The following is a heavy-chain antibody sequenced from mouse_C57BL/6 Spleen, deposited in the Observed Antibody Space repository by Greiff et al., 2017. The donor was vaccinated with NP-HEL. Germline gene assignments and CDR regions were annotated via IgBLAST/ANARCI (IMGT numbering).Heavy chain of an antibody. CDR2: FYPGSGSI. V-gene: IGHV1-62-2*01. J-gene: IGHJ2*01. D-gene: IGHD1-1*01. CDR3: ARHEKGYYYGSSYLFDY. Sequence: VQLQQSGAELVKPGASVKLSCKASGYTFTEYTIHWVKQRSGQGLEWIGWFYPGSGSIKYNEKFKDKATLTADKSSSTVYMELSRLTSEDSAVYFCARHEKGYYYGSSYLFDYWGQGTTLTVSS. CDR1: GYTFTEYT.